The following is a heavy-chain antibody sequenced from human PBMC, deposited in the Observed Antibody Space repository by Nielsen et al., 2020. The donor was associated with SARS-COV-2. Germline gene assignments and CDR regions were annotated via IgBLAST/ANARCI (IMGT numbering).Heavy chain of an antibody. CDR2: ISWNSGSI. CDR3: ANLAAASQNYGMDV. CDR1: GFTFDDYA. D-gene: IGHD6-13*01. V-gene: IGHV3-9*01. Sequence: GGSLRLSCAASGFTFDDYAMHWVRHAPGKGLEWVSGISWNSGSIGYADSVKGRFTISRDNAKNSLYLQMNSLRAEDTALYYCANLAAASQNYGMDVWGQGTTVTVSS. J-gene: IGHJ6*02.